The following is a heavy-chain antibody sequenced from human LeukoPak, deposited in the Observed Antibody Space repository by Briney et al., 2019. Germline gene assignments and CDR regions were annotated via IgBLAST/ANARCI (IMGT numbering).Heavy chain of an antibody. CDR2: ISGSGGST. V-gene: IGHV3-23*01. CDR1: GFTFSSSA. J-gene: IGHJ6*02. CDR3: AKGLHSSGTNYYGMDV. Sequence: GSLRLSCAASGFTFSSSAMSWVRQAPGKGLEWVSVISGSGGSTHYADSVKGRFTISRDNSKNTLFLQVNSLRAEDTAVYYCAKGLHSSGTNYYGMDVWGQGTTVTVSS. D-gene: IGHD6-19*01.